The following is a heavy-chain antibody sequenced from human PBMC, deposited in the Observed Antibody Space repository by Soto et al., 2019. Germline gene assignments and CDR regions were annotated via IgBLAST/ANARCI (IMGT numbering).Heavy chain of an antibody. Sequence: SETLSLTCTVSGGSISIYYWSWIRHPPGKGLEWIGYIYYSGSTNYNPSLKSRVTISVDTSENQFSLKLSSVTAADTAVYYCARGFEYSSSYPRGYYFDYWGQGTLVTVSS. V-gene: IGHV4-59*01. CDR3: ARGFEYSSSYPRGYYFDY. J-gene: IGHJ4*02. CDR2: IYYSGST. D-gene: IGHD6-6*01. CDR1: GGSISIYY.